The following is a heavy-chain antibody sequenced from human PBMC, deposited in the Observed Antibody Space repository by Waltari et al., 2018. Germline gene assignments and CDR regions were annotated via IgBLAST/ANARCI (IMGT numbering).Heavy chain of an antibody. Sequence: EVELVESGGGLIQPGGSLRLSCAASGFVFSTSLMHWVRQAQGKGPGWVSRINSDGSKTDYAESVKGRFTISRDNAKNTVYLQMNGLRVEDTAVDYCVKWQQLVTWGQGTLVTVSS. V-gene: IGHV3-74*01. J-gene: IGHJ5*02. CDR2: INSDGSKT. D-gene: IGHD6-13*01. CDR3: VKWQQLVT. CDR1: GFVFSTSL.